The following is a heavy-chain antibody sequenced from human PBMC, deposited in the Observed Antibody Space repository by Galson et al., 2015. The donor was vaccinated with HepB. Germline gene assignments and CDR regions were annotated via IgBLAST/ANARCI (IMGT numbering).Heavy chain of an antibody. J-gene: IGHJ3*02. V-gene: IGHV3-9*01. CDR2: ISWNSGSI. CDR3: AKDIRIDWEDSSGSGGAFDI. D-gene: IGHD6-19*01. CDR1: GFTFDDYA. Sequence: SLRLSCAASGFTFDDYAMHWVRQAPGKGLEWVSGISWNSGSIGYADSVKGRFTISRDNAKNSLYLQMNSLRAEDTALYYCAKDIRIDWEDSSGSGGAFDIWGQGTMVTVSS.